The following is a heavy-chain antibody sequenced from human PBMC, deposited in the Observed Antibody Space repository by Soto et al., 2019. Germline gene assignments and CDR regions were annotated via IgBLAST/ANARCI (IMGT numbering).Heavy chain of an antibody. Sequence: AGSLRLSCAGSGFTFGTYCMNWVRQAAGKGLEWIAYISYDSDTIQYADSVKGRFTISRDNDKNSLYLQMNSLRDEDTAVYYCARLYYDYVWGQGTTVTVSS. J-gene: IGHJ6*02. CDR2: ISYDSDTI. CDR1: GFTFGTYC. V-gene: IGHV3-48*02. CDR3: ARLYYDYV. D-gene: IGHD3-3*01.